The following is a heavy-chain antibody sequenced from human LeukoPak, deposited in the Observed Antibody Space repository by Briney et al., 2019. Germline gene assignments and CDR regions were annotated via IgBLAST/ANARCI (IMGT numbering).Heavy chain of an antibody. D-gene: IGHD6-13*01. CDR2: INPAGRDT. Sequence: GVSLRPPCPAPGFPFNSFWMTGVRPAPGKGPERVANINPAGRDTYYVAPVKGRFTISRDNAKNLVYLQMNSLRAEDTAVYSCGRFGYAAAVDLWGQGTLVTVSS. CDR3: GRFGYAAAVDL. J-gene: IGHJ4*02. V-gene: IGHV3-7*01. CDR1: GFPFNSFW.